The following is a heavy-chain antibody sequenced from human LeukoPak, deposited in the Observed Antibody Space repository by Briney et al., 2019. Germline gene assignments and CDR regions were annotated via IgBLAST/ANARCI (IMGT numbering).Heavy chain of an antibody. V-gene: IGHV3-23*01. CDR1: GFTFSSYA. CDR2: ISGSGGST. Sequence: PGGSLRLSCAASGFTFSSYAMSWVRQAPGRGLEWVSAISGSGGSTYYADSVKGRFTISRDNSKNTLYLQMNSLRAEDTAVYYCAKYRGSSPYYFDYWGQGTLVTVSS. D-gene: IGHD6-6*01. CDR3: AKYRGSSPYYFDY. J-gene: IGHJ4*02.